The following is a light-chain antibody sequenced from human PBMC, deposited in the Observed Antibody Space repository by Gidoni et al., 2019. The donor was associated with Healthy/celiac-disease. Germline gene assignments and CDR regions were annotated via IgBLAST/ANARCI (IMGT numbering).Light chain of an antibody. J-gene: IGKJ4*01. V-gene: IGKV3-11*01. CDR3: QHRSNWLT. Sequence: EIVLTQSAATLSLSPGERATIYCRASQSVSSYLAWYQQQPGQAPRLLIYDASNRATVIPARFSGSGSGTDFTLTISSLEPEDFAVYYCQHRSNWLTFGGGTKVEIK. CDR2: DAS. CDR1: QSVSSY.